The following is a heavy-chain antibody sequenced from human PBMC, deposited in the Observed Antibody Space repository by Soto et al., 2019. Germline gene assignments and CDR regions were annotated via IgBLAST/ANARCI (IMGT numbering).Heavy chain of an antibody. Sequence: QVQLVESGGGLVKPGGSLRLSCAASGFTFSDYYMSWIRQAPGKGLEWVSYISSSSSYTNYADSVKGRFTISRDNAKNSLYLQMNSLRAEDTAVYYCARATQLVLRTGWFDPWGQGTLVTVSS. J-gene: IGHJ5*02. V-gene: IGHV3-11*06. CDR1: GFTFSDYY. CDR3: ARATQLVLRTGWFDP. D-gene: IGHD6-6*01. CDR2: ISSSSSYT.